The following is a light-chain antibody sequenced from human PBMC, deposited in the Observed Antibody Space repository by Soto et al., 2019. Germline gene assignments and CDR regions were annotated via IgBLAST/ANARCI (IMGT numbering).Light chain of an antibody. J-gene: IGKJ2*01. CDR2: EAS. CDR1: QSINSW. Sequence: DIQMTQSPSTLSASVGDRVSITCRASQSINSWLAWYQQKPGKAPKLLIYEASRLQSGLPSRFSGSGSGTEFTLTISSLQPDDFATYYCQRYNSYSSTFGQGTKLEIK. CDR3: QRYNSYSST. V-gene: IGKV1-5*03.